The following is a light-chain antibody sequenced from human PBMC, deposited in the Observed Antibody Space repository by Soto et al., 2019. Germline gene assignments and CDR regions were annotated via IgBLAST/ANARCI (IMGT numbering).Light chain of an antibody. CDR1: QSLVHSDGYTF. CDR2: KFS. J-gene: IGKJ2*03. V-gene: IGKV2-30*02. Sequence: DVVMTQSPLSLPVTLGQPASISCRSSQSLVHSDGYTFFNWFHQRPGQSPRRFIYKFSNRDSGVPDIFSGSGSATDFTLSISRVEAEDVGVYYCMRGTHRPPRYSFGKGTKLQIK. CDR3: MRGTHRPPRYS.